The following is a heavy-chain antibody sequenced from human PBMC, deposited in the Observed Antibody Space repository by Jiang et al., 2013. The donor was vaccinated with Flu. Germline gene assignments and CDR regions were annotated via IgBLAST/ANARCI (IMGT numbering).Heavy chain of an antibody. J-gene: IGHJ5*02. CDR2: INHSGST. V-gene: IGHV4-34*01. CDR1: GGSFSGYY. Sequence: LLKPSETLSLTCAVYGGSFSGYYWSWIRQPPGKGLEWIGEINHSGSTNYNPSLKSRVTISVDTSKNQFSLKLSSVTAADTAVYYCARVRGYSYGFRRGWFDPWGQGTLVTVSS. D-gene: IGHD5-18*01. CDR3: ARVRGYSYGFRRGWFDP.